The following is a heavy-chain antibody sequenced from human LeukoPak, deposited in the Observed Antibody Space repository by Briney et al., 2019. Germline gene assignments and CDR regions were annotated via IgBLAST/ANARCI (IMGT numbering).Heavy chain of an antibody. CDR2: IYYSGRT. V-gene: IGHV4-59*01. CDR1: GGSLSSYY. D-gene: IGHD3-3*01. CDR3: ARGPVYDFWSGYSYYYYYMDV. Sequence: SETLSLTCSVSGGSLSSYYWRWIRQPPGKGMKRIGDIYYSGRTNYNPSLKSRVTISVDTSKSQFSLKLSSVTAADTAVYYCARGPVYDFWSGYSYYYYYMDVWGKGTTVTVSS. J-gene: IGHJ6*03.